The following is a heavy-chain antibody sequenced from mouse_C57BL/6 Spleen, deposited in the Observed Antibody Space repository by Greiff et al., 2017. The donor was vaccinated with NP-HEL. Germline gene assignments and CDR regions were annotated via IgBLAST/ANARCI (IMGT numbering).Heavy chain of an antibody. CDR2: INPNYGTT. CDR3: ARQGNSWAIYYDYDGVFAY. CDR1: GYSFTDYH. V-gene: IGHV1-39*01. D-gene: IGHD2-4*01. Sequence: VQLKQSGPELVKPGASVKISCKASGYSFTDYHMNWVKQSNGKSLEWIGVINPNYGTTSYNQKFKGKATLTVDQSSSTAYMQLNSLTSEDSAVYYCARQGNSWAIYYDYDGVFAYWGQGTLVTVSA. J-gene: IGHJ3*01.